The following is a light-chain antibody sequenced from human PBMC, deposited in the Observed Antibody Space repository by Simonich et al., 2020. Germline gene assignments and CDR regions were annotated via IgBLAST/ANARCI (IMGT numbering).Light chain of an antibody. CDR2: YKSDSDK. CDR3: MIWHSSAWV. CDR1: SGINVGTYR. V-gene: IGLV5-45*01. Sequence: QAVLTQPASLSASPGASASLTCTLRSGINVGTYRIYWYQQKPGSPPHYLLRYKSDSDKQQGSGVPCRCSGSKDASANAVILLISGLQSEDEADYYCMIWHSSAWVFGGGTKLTVL. J-gene: IGLJ3*02.